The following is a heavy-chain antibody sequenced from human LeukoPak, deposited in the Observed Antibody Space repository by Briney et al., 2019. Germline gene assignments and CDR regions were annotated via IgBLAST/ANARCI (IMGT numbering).Heavy chain of an antibody. V-gene: IGHV1-46*01. Sequence: ASVKVSCKASGYTLTSYYMHWVRQAPGQGLEWMGIINPSGGSTSYAQKFQGRVTMTMDMSTSTAYMELSSLRQEDTAVYYCARDGVAAAGTDNYYYMDVWGKRTTVTVSS. J-gene: IGHJ6*03. CDR1: GYTLTSYY. CDR3: ARDGVAAAGTDNYYYMDV. CDR2: INPSGGST. D-gene: IGHD6-13*01.